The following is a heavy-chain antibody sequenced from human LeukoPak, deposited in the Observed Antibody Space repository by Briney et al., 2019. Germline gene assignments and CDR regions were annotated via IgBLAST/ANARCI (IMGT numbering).Heavy chain of an antibody. CDR2: ISSSSSYI. J-gene: IGHJ4*02. V-gene: IGHV3-21*06. D-gene: IGHD1-26*01. CDR3: ARFSLVVGAMGYYFDY. Sequence: GGSLRLSCAASGFTFSNYSMNWVRQAPGKGLEWVSSISSSSSYIFYADSVKGRFTISRDNAKNSLYLQMNSLRAEDTAVYYCARFSLVVGAMGYYFDYWGQGTLVTVSS. CDR1: GFTFSNYS.